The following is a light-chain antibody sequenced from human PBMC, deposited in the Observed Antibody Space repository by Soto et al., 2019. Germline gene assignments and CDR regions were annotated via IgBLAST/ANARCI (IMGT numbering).Light chain of an antibody. CDR3: QQYGSSPRT. V-gene: IGKV3-20*01. Sequence: EIVMPQSPSTLSVSPGERATLSCRASQSVSSNLAWYQQKPGQAPRLLIYGASSRATGIPDRFSGSGSGTDFTLTISRLEPEDFAVYYCQQYGSSPRTFGQGTRLEIK. CDR1: QSVSSN. J-gene: IGKJ5*01. CDR2: GAS.